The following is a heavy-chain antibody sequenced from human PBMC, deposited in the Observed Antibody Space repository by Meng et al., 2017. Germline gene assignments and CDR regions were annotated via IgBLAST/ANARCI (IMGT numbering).Heavy chain of an antibody. CDR1: GCTFSDHY. CDR2: ITNNPNSYTA. V-gene: IGHV3-72*01. D-gene: IGHD2-15*01. CDR3: ARDSAASLDY. J-gene: IGHJ4*02. Sequence: EVQLVESGGGLVKPGGSLGLSCAASGCTFSDHYMDWVRRACGKGLEGVGRITNNPNSYTANYAASVKDRFTMSRDELKTSLYLEMNSLKTDDTAVYYCARDSAASLDYWGQGTLVTVSS.